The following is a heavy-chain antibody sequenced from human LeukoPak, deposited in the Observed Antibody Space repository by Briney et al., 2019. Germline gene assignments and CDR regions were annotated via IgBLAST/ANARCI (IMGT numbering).Heavy chain of an antibody. CDR2: INHSGST. D-gene: IGHD6-6*01. CDR1: GGSFSGYY. V-gene: IGHV4-34*01. J-gene: IGHJ6*03. Sequence: PSETLSLTCAVYGGSFSGYYWSWIRQPPGKGLEWIEEINHSGSTNYNPSLKSRVTISVDTSKNQFSLKLSSVTAADTAVYYCARGYGSSNYYYYYYMDVWGKGTTVTVSS. CDR3: ARGYGSSNYYYYYYMDV.